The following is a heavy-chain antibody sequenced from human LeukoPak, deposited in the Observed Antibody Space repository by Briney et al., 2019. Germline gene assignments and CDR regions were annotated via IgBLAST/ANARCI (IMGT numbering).Heavy chain of an antibody. CDR3: ARGSDYIDY. Sequence: ASVKVSCKASVSAFTFISYGIIWVRQAPGQGLEWMGWISDYNGHTISAQKLQGRVTMTTDRSTSTAYMDLRSLRSDDTAVYYCARGSDYIDYWGQGTLVTVSS. CDR2: ISDYNGHT. CDR1: VSAFTFISYG. D-gene: IGHD3-3*01. J-gene: IGHJ4*02. V-gene: IGHV1-18*01.